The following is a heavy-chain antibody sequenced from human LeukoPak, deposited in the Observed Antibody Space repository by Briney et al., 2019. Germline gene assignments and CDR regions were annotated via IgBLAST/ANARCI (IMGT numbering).Heavy chain of an antibody. CDR3: ASALTPTGIAVAGTWYYYYYGMDV. V-gene: IGHV3-53*01. Sequence: PGGSLRLSCAASGFTVSSNYMSWVRQAPGKGLEWVSVIYSGGSTYCADSVKGRFTISRDNSKNTLYLQMNSLRAEDTAVYYCASALTPTGIAVAGTWYYYYYGMDVWGQGTTVTVSS. D-gene: IGHD6-19*01. CDR2: IYSGGST. J-gene: IGHJ6*02. CDR1: GFTVSSNY.